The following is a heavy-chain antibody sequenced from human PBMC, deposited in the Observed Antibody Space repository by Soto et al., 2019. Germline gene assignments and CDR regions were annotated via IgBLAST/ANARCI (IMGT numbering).Heavy chain of an antibody. CDR2: ISGSGGST. J-gene: IGHJ4*02. V-gene: IGHV3-23*01. D-gene: IGHD6-19*01. CDR3: AKGFSSVSDSGYFDY. Sequence: GGSLRLSCAASGFSFSSYAMTWVRQAPGKGLEWVSVISGSGGSTYDADSVKGRFTISRDNSKNTLYLLMNSLRAEDTAVYYCAKGFSSVSDSGYFDYWGQGTLVTVSS. CDR1: GFSFSSYA.